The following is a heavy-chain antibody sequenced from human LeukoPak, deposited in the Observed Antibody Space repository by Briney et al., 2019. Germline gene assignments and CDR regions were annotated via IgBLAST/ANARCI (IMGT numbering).Heavy chain of an antibody. V-gene: IGHV4-39*02. CDR2: IYYSGST. J-gene: IGHJ6*02. CDR3: ARDRWATIFGVVTYYGMDV. CDR1: GGSISSSTSY. D-gene: IGHD3-3*01. Sequence: PSETLSLTCTVSGGSISSSTSYWGWIRQPPGKGLEWIGSIYYSGSTNYNPSLKSRVTISVDTSKNQFSLKLSSVTAADTAVYYCARDRWATIFGVVTYYGMDVWGQGTTVTVSS.